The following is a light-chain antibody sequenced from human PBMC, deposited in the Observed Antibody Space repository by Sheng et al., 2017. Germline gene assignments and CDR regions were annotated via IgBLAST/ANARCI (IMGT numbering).Light chain of an antibody. V-gene: IGKV1-39*01. J-gene: IGKJ2*03. CDR1: QNISTS. Sequence: DIQMTQSPSSLSASIGDRVTFTCRASQNISTSLNWYQQKAGRGPNLLMYGTSSLQSGVPSRFSGSGSGTHFTLTITSLQPEDFGSYHCQQTYSTPYSFGRGDQTGDQT. CDR2: GTS. CDR3: QQTYSTPYS.